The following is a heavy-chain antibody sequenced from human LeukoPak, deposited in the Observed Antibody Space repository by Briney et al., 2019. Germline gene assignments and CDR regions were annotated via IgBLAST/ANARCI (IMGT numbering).Heavy chain of an antibody. CDR1: GYTFTSYG. V-gene: IGHV1-18*01. D-gene: IGHD6-13*01. CDR3: ARDIAAAGTNWFDP. J-gene: IGHJ5*02. CDR2: ISAYNGNT. Sequence: ASVKVSCKASGYTFTSYGISWVRQAPGQGLEWMGWISAYNGNTNYARKLQGRVTMTTDTSTSTAYTELRSLRSDGTAVYYCARDIAAAGTNWFDPWGQGTLVTVSS.